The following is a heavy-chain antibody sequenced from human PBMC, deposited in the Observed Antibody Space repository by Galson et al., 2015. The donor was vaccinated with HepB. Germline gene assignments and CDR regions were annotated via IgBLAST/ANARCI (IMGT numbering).Heavy chain of an antibody. Sequence: SLRLSCAASGFTFSSYWMSWVRQAPGKGLEWVANIKQDGSEKYYVDSVKGRFTISRDNAKNSLYLQMNSLRAEDTAVYYCAREDGGGSSWETIYYYYYGVDVWGQGTTVTVSS. D-gene: IGHD6-13*01. CDR3: AREDGGGSSWETIYYYYYGVDV. CDR1: GFTFSSYW. V-gene: IGHV3-7*03. J-gene: IGHJ6*02. CDR2: IKQDGSEK.